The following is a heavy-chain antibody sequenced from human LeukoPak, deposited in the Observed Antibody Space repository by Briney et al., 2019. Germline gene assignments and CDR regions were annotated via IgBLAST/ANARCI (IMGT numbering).Heavy chain of an antibody. CDR3: ASASYCTNGVCPFYFDY. CDR1: GGSISSYY. V-gene: IGHV4-4*07. D-gene: IGHD2-8*01. Sequence: PSETLSLTCTFSGGSISSYYWTWIRQPAGKGLEWIGRISTSGSTNYNPSLKSRVTMSVDTSKNQFSLKLSSVTAADTAVYYCASASYCTNGVCPFYFDYWGQGTLVTVSS. J-gene: IGHJ4*02. CDR2: ISTSGST.